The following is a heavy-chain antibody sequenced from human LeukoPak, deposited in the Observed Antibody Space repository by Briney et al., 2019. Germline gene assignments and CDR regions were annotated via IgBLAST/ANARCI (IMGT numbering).Heavy chain of an antibody. J-gene: IGHJ4*02. CDR1: GFTFDDYA. CDR2: ISWNSGSI. Sequence: PGGSLRLSCAASGFTFDDYAMHWVRQAPGKGLEWVSGISWNSGSIGYADSVKCRFTISRDNAKNSLYLQMNSLRAEDTALYYCAKSIAAAATLFDYWGQGTLVTVSS. D-gene: IGHD6-13*01. V-gene: IGHV3-9*01. CDR3: AKSIAAAATLFDY.